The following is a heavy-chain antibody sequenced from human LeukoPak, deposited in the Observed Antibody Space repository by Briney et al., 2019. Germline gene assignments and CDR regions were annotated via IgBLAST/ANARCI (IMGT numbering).Heavy chain of an antibody. CDR1: GFTFSNYW. V-gene: IGHV3-74*01. CDR3: ARRDIVVIVSASDY. CDR2: INSDGINT. D-gene: IGHD2-15*01. Sequence: GGSLRLSCAASGFTFSNYWMHWVRQAPGKGLVWVSRINSDGINTSYADSVKGRFTISRDNAKNTLNLQMNSLRAEDTAVYYCARRDIVVIVSASDYWGQGTLVTVSS. J-gene: IGHJ4*02.